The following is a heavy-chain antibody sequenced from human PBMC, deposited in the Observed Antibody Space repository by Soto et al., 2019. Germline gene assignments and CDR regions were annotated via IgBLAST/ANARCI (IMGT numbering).Heavy chain of an antibody. CDR2: FHPGESDT. D-gene: IGHD5-12*01. CDR1: GYSFTTYW. Sequence: PGESLKISCESHGYSFTTYWITWVRQKPGKGLEWVGSFHPGESDTRYSPSFQGQVTISADRSLATAYLQWSSLQAADTAIYYCARQEATYYNFYGMDVWGQGTKVTVSS. J-gene: IGHJ6*02. V-gene: IGHV5-51*01. CDR3: ARQEATYYNFYGMDV.